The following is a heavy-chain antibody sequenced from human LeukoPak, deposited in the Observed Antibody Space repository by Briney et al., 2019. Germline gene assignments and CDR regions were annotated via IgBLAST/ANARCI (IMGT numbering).Heavy chain of an antibody. J-gene: IGHJ4*02. V-gene: IGHV1-2*02. Sequence: GASVKVSCKASGYTFTGYYMHWVRQAPGQGLEWMGWINPNSGSTNYAQKFQGRVTMTRDTSISTAYTELSRLRSDDTAVYYCARDECGGDCSERFWGQGTLVTVSS. CDR1: GYTFTGYY. CDR3: ARDECGGDCSERF. CDR2: INPNSGST. D-gene: IGHD2-21*02.